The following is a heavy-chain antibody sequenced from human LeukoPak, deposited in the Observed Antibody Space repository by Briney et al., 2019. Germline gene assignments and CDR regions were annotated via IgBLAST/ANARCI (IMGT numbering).Heavy chain of an antibody. Sequence: ASVKVSCKASGYTFTDYYMHWVRQAPGQGLEWIGRINPYSGGTNYAQKFQGGVTMTRDTSIATIYMELSRLRSNDTAVYYCARAGSYGPTDAFDIWGQGTMVTVSS. CDR3: ARAGSYGPTDAFDI. V-gene: IGHV1-2*06. J-gene: IGHJ3*02. D-gene: IGHD3-10*01. CDR1: GYTFTDYY. CDR2: INPYSGGT.